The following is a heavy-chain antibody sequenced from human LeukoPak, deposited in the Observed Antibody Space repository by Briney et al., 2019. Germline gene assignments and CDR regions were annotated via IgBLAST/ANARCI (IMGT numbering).Heavy chain of an antibody. V-gene: IGHV1-69*10. D-gene: IGHD5-24*01. Sequence: GASVKVSCKASGGTFSSYAISWVRQAPGQGLEWMGWINAGNGNTKYSQKFQGRVTITADKSTSTDYLELSSLRSEDTAVYYCARDNSVRDEAWWFNPWGQGTLVTVSS. CDR3: ARDNSVRDEAWWFNP. CDR1: GGTFSSYA. CDR2: INAGNGNT. J-gene: IGHJ5*02.